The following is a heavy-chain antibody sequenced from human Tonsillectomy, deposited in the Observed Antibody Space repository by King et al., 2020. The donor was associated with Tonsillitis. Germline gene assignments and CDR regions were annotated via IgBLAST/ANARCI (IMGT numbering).Heavy chain of an antibody. Sequence: VQLVESGGGLVQPGESLTVSCAASRFTFSKYAMTWVRQAPGKGLEWVSSIVASGETTYYADSVKGRFTISRDNSKGTMYLQMNSLRAEDTALYYCATVDGNSTFDYWGQGTLVTVSS. D-gene: IGHD4-23*01. CDR2: IVASGETT. CDR1: RFTFSKYA. V-gene: IGHV3-23*04. CDR3: ATVDGNSTFDY. J-gene: IGHJ4*02.